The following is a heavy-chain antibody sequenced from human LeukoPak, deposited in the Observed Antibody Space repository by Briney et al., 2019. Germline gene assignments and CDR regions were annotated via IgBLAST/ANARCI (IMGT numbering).Heavy chain of an antibody. Sequence: SETLSLTCTVSGGSISSYYWSWIRQPPGKGLEWIGYIYYSGSTNYNPSLKSRVTISVDTSKNQFSLKLSSVTAADTAVYYCASYPPRGGTSNWFDPWGQGTLVTVSS. CDR2: IYYSGST. CDR1: GGSISSYY. V-gene: IGHV4-59*12. CDR3: ASYPPRGGTSNWFDP. J-gene: IGHJ5*02. D-gene: IGHD3-10*01.